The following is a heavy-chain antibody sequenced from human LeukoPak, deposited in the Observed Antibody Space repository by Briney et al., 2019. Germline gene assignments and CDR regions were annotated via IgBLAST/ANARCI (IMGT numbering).Heavy chain of an antibody. V-gene: IGHV1-18*01. CDR2: ISAYSNNR. CDR1: GYTFTRNG. D-gene: IGHD3-3*01. J-gene: IGHJ4*02. Sequence: ASVKVSCKASGYTFTRNGISWVRQAPGQGLEWMGWISAYSNNRDYAQNFQGRVTMTTDTSTSTAYMELRSLRSDDTAVYYCARHAPVFGVIIIPFDSWGQGTPVTVSS. CDR3: ARHAPVFGVIIIPFDS.